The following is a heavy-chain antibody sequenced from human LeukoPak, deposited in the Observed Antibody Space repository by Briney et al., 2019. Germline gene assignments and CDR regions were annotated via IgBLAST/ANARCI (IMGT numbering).Heavy chain of an antibody. J-gene: IGHJ4*02. CDR3: ARGTSYSYGYHY. CDR2: INHSGST. V-gene: IGHV4-34*01. Sequence: PSETLSLTCAVYGGSFSGYYWSWIRQPPGKGLEWIGEINHSGSTNYNPSLKSRVTISVDTSKNQFSLKLSSVTAADTAVYYCARGTSYSYGYHYWGQGTLVTVSS. CDR1: GGSFSGYY. D-gene: IGHD5-18*01.